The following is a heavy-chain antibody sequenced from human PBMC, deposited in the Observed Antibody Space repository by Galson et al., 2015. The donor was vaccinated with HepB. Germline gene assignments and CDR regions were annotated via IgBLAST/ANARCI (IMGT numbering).Heavy chain of an antibody. J-gene: IGHJ4*02. CDR1: GFTFSRYG. CDR3: ARGTGTTIFFDY. CDR2: IWYDGSNK. V-gene: IGHV3-33*01. D-gene: IGHD1-7*01. Sequence: SLRLSCAASGFTFSRYGMHWVRQAPGKGLEWVAVIWYDGSNKYYADSVKGRFTISRDNSKNALYLQMNSLRAEDTAVYYCARGTGTTIFFDYWGQGTLVTVSS.